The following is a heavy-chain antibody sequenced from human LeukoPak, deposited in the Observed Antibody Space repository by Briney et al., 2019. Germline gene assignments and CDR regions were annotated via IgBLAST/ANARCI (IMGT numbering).Heavy chain of an antibody. Sequence: GGSLRLSCAASGFTFDDYAMLWVRQAPGKGLEWVSGISWNSGSIGYADSVKGRFTISRDNAKNSLYLQMNSLRAEDTALYYCAKDSTYSYGIYYFDYWGQGTLVTVSS. J-gene: IGHJ4*02. D-gene: IGHD5-18*01. CDR3: AKDSTYSYGIYYFDY. V-gene: IGHV3-9*01. CDR2: ISWNSGSI. CDR1: GFTFDDYA.